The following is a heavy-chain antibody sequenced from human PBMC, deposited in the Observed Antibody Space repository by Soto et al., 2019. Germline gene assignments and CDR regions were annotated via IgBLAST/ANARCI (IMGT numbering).Heavy chain of an antibody. D-gene: IGHD2-15*01. CDR3: ARDKAKSGGWDHDAFDI. Sequence: QVQLVQSGAEVKKPGSSVKVSCKASGGTFSSYAISWVRQAPGQGLEWMGGIIPIFGTANYAQKFQGRVTITADESTSTAYMELSSLRSEDTAVYYCARDKAKSGGWDHDAFDIWGQGTMVTVSS. CDR1: GGTFSSYA. V-gene: IGHV1-69*01. J-gene: IGHJ3*02. CDR2: IIPIFGTA.